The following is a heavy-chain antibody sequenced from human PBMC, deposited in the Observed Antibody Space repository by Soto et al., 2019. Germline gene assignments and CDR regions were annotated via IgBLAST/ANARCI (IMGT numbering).Heavy chain of an antibody. CDR3: LEAGRPGAVDVEVDN. CDR2: ISWNSGTI. CDR1: GFTFDDYA. Sequence: EVQLVESGGGLVQPGRSLRLSCAASGFTFDDYALHWVRQAPGKGLEWVSGISWNSGTIGYAGSVQGRFTISRDNAKTSLAVQMSRLRAENTAVIISLEAGRPGAVDVEVDNVGQGTLITVTS. J-gene: IGHJ4*02. D-gene: IGHD1-26*01. V-gene: IGHV3-9*01.